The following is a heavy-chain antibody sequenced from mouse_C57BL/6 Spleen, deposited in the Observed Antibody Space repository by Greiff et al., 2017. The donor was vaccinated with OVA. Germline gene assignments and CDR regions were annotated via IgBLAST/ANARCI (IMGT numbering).Heavy chain of an antibody. D-gene: IGHD2-5*01. V-gene: IGHV5-16*01. Sequence: DVQLVESEGGLVQPGSSMKLSCTASGFTFSDYYMAWVRQVPEKGLEWVANINYDGSSTYYLDSLKSRFIISRDNAKNILYLQMSSLKSEDTATYYCAREGDSNWYFDVWGTGTTVTVSS. CDR1: GFTFSDYY. J-gene: IGHJ1*03. CDR3: AREGDSNWYFDV. CDR2: INYDGSST.